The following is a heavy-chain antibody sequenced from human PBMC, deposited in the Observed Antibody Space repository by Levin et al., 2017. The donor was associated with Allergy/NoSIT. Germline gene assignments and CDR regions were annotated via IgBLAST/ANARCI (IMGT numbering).Heavy chain of an antibody. CDR3: ATRQDRRAWYSRF. V-gene: IGHV3-30*03. D-gene: IGHD6-13*01. CDR1: KFTFSAYG. J-gene: IGHJ4*02. CDR2: TSDDGSSK. Sequence: PGGSLRLSCTASKFTFSAYGMHWVRQAPGKGLEWVAVTSDDGSSKFYADSVKGRFTISRDNSNNTLYLQMNSLRADDTAVYYCATRQDRRAWYSRFWGQGTLVTVAS.